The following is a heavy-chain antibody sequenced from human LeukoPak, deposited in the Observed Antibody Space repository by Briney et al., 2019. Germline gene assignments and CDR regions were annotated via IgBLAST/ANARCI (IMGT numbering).Heavy chain of an antibody. D-gene: IGHD3-16*01. CDR1: GFPVNSNY. Sequence: GGSLSLSCAASGFPVNSNYIHWVRQAPGKGLEWVANIKQDGSEKHCLDSVKGRFTISRDNAQNSLYLQMNSLRVEDTAVYYCTRSLDYWGQGILVTVSS. J-gene: IGHJ4*02. CDR2: IKQDGSEK. CDR3: TRSLDY. V-gene: IGHV3-7*01.